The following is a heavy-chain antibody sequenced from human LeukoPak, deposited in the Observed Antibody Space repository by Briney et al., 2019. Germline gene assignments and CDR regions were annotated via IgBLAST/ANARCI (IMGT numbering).Heavy chain of an antibody. CDR2: IIPIFGTA. CDR3: ARGGPGVPAAILENWFDP. V-gene: IGHV1-69*13. J-gene: IGHJ5*02. CDR1: GGTFSSYA. Sequence: SVKVSCKASGGTFSSYAISWVRQAPGQGLEWMGGIIPIFGTANYAQKFQGRVTITADESTSTAYMELSSLGSEDTAVYCRARGGPGVPAAILENWFDPWGQGTLVTVSS. D-gene: IGHD2-2*02.